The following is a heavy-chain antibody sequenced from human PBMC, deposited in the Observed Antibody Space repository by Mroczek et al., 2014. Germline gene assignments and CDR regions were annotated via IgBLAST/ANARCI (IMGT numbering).Heavy chain of an antibody. J-gene: IGHJ5*02. CDR3: AREGLVVPAAILSSWFDP. CDR2: ISYDGSNK. CDR1: GFTFSSYA. V-gene: IGHV3-30-3*01. D-gene: IGHD2-2*02. Sequence: QVQLVESGGGVVQPGRSLRLSCAASGFTFSSYAMHWVRQAPGKGLEWVAVISYDGSNKYYADSVKGRFTISRDNSKNTLYLQMNSLRAEDTAVYYCAREGLVVPAAILSSWFDPWGQGTPGHRLL.